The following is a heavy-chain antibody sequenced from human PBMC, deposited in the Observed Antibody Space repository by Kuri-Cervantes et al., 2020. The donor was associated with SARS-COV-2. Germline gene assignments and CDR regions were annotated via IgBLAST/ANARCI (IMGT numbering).Heavy chain of an antibody. CDR1: GYTFISYG. V-gene: IGHV1-18*01. Sequence: ASVKVSCKASGYTFISYGITWVRQAPGQGLEWMGWISPYNDKTSYAEKFQGRVTMTTDTSTSTAYMELRSLRSDDTAVYYCAREKPQPSLWFGELGVAFDIWGQGTMVTVSS. D-gene: IGHD3-10*01. J-gene: IGHJ3*02. CDR2: ISPYNDKT. CDR3: AREKPQPSLWFGELGVAFDI.